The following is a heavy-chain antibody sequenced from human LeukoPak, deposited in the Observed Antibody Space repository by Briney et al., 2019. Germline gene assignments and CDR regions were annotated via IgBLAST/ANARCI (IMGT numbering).Heavy chain of an antibody. D-gene: IGHD5-18*01. J-gene: IGHJ4*02. Sequence: PSETLSLTCAVSGGSISSSNWWSWVRQPPGKGLEWIGEIYHSGSTNYNPSLKSRVTISVDKSKNQFSLKLSSVTAADTAVYYCARTIRRGYSYGYYSPFDYWGQGTLVTVSS. CDR3: ARTIRRGYSYGYYSPFDY. CDR2: IYHSGST. CDR1: GGSISSSNW. V-gene: IGHV4-4*02.